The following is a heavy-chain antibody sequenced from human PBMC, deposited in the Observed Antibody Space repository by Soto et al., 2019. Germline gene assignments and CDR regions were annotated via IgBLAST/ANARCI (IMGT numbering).Heavy chain of an antibody. J-gene: IGHJ5*02. CDR2: IYYSGST. D-gene: IGHD2-15*01. CDR1: GGSISSSSYY. CDR3: ARPLSVVVVAAAPYGWFDP. V-gene: IGHV4-39*01. Sequence: PSETLSLTCTVSGGSISSSSYYWGWIRQPPGKGLEWIGSIYYSGSTYYNPSLKSRVTISVDTSKNQFSLKLSSVTAADTAVYYCARPLSVVVVAAAPYGWFDPWGQGTQVTVSS.